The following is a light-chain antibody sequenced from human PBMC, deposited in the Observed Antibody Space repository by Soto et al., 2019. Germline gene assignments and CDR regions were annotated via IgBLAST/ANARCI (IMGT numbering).Light chain of an antibody. J-gene: IGKJ1*01. CDR2: AAS. CDR3: QKYNSARWT. CDR1: QGISNY. V-gene: IGKV1-27*01. Sequence: DIQMTQSPSSLSASVGDRVTITCRASQGISNYLAWYQQKPGKVPKLLIYAASTLQSGVPSRFSGSGSVTDFTLTISSLQPGEVATYYCQKYNSARWTFGQGTKVESK.